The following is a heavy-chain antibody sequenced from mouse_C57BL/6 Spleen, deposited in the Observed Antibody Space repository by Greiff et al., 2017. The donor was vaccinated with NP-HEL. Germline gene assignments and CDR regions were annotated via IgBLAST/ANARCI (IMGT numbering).Heavy chain of an antibody. CDR3: AKGPSTMVTTGFAY. CDR2: IDPSDSET. D-gene: IGHD2-2*01. Sequence: VQLQQSGAELVRPGSSVKLSCKASGYTFTSYWMHWVKQRPIQGLEWIGNIDPSDSETHYNQKFKDKATLTVDKSSSTAYMQLSSLTSEDSAVYYCAKGPSTMVTTGFAYWGQGTLVTVSA. J-gene: IGHJ3*01. V-gene: IGHV1-52*01. CDR1: GYTFTSYW.